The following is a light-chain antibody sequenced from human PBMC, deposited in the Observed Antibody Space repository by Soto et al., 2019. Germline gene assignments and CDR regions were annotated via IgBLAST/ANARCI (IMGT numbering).Light chain of an antibody. J-gene: IGKJ2*01. Sequence: EIVLTQSPGTLSLSPGERATLSCRASQSVSSSYLAWYQQKPGQAPRLLIYGASSRATGITDRLSGSGSGTDFTLTIRRLEPEYFAVYYCQQYGSSPYTFGRGTELEIK. CDR3: QQYGSSPYT. CDR2: GAS. CDR1: QSVSSSY. V-gene: IGKV3-20*01.